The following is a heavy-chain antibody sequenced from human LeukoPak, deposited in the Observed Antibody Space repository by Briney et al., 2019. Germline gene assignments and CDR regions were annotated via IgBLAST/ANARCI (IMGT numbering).Heavy chain of an antibody. J-gene: IGHJ4*02. D-gene: IGHD2-2*01. CDR2: ISGSGGST. Sequence: PGGSLRLSCAASGFTFRNYWMGWVRQAPGKGLEWVSAISGSGGSTYYADSVKGRFTISRDNSKNTLYLQMNSLRAEDTAVYYCAKVRRCSSTSCYDPFDYWGQGTLVTVSS. CDR1: GFTFRNYW. V-gene: IGHV3-23*01. CDR3: AKVRRCSSTSCYDPFDY.